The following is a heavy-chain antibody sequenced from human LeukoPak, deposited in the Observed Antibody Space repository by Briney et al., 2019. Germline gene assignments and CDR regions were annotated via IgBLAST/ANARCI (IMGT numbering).Heavy chain of an antibody. J-gene: IGHJ4*02. Sequence: SETLSLTCTVSGGSISSSSYYWGWIRQPPGKGLEWIGSIYYSGSTYYNPSLKSRVTISVDTSKNQFSLKLSSVTAADTAVYYCARPLDYGDPLFDYWGQGTLATVSS. CDR3: ARPLDYGDPLFDY. D-gene: IGHD4-17*01. CDR2: IYYSGST. V-gene: IGHV4-39*01. CDR1: GGSISSSSYY.